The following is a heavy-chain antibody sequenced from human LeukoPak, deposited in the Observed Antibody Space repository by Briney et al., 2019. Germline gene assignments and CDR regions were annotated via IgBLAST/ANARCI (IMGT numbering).Heavy chain of an antibody. CDR3: ARVPLGDSSTYYYPKPDWFDP. CDR2: ISSYNGDT. D-gene: IGHD3-22*01. J-gene: IGHJ5*02. CDR1: GRTFTSYG. Sequence: GASVKVSCKASGRTFTSYGFSWVRQAPGQGLEWMGWISSYNGDTNYAQRVQDRVTMTTDTATSTAYMELRSLRSDDTAVYYCARVPLGDSSTYYYPKPDWFDPWGQGTLVIVSS. V-gene: IGHV1-18*01.